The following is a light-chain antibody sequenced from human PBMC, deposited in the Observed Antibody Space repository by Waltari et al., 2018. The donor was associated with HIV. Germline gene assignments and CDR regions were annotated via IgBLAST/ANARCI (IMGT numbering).Light chain of an antibody. CDR2: EVD. CDR3: ASYTADDTVL. J-gene: IGLJ2*01. CDR1: DSYFGLYNF. Sequence: SDLTQPASVSGFLGQSITISCTGGDSYFGLYNFISWYQQQPGKVPKLLLYEVDTRASGIPGRFSGSKSGNTASLTITGLQIEDEGLYYCASYTADDTVLFGGGTTVTVL. V-gene: IGLV2-14*01.